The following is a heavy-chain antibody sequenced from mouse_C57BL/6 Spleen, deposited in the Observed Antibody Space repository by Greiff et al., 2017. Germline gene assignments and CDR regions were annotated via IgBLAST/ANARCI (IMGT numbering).Heavy chain of an antibody. D-gene: IGHD2-5*01. CDR1: GYAFSSSW. CDR3: ARSNYYSNYWFAY. Sequence: VQLQQSGPELVKPGASVKISCKASGYAFSSSWMIWVKQRPGKGLEWIGRIYPGDGDTNYNGKFKGKATLTADKSSSTAYMQLSSLTSEDSAVYFCARSNYYSNYWFAYWGQGTLVTVSA. V-gene: IGHV1-82*01. CDR2: IYPGDGDT. J-gene: IGHJ3*01.